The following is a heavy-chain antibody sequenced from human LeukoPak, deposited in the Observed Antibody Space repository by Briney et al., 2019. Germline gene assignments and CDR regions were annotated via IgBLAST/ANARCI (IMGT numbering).Heavy chain of an antibody. V-gene: IGHV1-69*04. CDR2: IIPIFGIA. D-gene: IGHD2-2*01. J-gene: IGHJ5*02. CDR1: GGTFSSYA. CDR3: ARADCSSTSCYSWPANWFDP. Sequence: SVKVSCKGSGGTFSSYAISWVRQAPGQGLEWMGRIIPIFGIANYAQKFQGRVTITADKSTSTAYMELSSLRSEDTAVYYCARADCSSTSCYSWPANWFDPWGQGTLVTVSS.